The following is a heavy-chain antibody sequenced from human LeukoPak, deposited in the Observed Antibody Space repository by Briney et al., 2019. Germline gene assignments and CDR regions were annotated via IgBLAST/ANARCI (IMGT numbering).Heavy chain of an antibody. D-gene: IGHD4-23*01. CDR3: ATPYDYGGNLVIY. CDR1: GGSIRSSSYY. J-gene: IGHJ4*02. CDR2: IYSSGFT. V-gene: IGHV4-39*01. Sequence: SGPTLVKPSETLSLTCSVSGGSIRSSSYYWAWIRQPPGEGLEWIGSIYSSGFTSYKPSLKSRLTISVDTSKNQFSLKLSSVTAADTAVYYCATPYDYGGNLVIYWGQGTLVTVSS.